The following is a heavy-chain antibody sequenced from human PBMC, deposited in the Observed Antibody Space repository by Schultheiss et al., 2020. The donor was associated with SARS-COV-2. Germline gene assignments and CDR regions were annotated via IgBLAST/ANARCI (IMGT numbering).Heavy chain of an antibody. V-gene: IGHV1-2*02. CDR2: INPNSGGT. Sequence: ASVKVSCKASGYTFTGYYMHWVRQAPGQGLEWMGWINPNSGGTNYAKKFQGRVTMTRDTSISTAYMELSRLRSDDTAVYYCARDRGGMATDAFDIWGQGTMVTVSS. CDR1: GYTFTGYY. CDR3: ARDRGGMATDAFDI. J-gene: IGHJ3*02. D-gene: IGHD5-24*01.